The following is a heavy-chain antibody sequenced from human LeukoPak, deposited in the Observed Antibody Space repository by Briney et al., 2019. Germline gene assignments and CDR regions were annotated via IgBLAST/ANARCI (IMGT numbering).Heavy chain of an antibody. CDR2: ISSSGSTI. CDR3: ARVVYSSSGPPSDY. Sequence: GGSLRLSCAASGFTFSSYEMNWVRQAPGKGLEWVSYISSSGSTIYYADSLKGRFTISRDNAKNSLYLQMNSLRAEDTAVYYCARVVYSSSGPPSDYWGQGPLVT. V-gene: IGHV3-48*03. D-gene: IGHD6-13*01. CDR1: GFTFSSYE. J-gene: IGHJ4*02.